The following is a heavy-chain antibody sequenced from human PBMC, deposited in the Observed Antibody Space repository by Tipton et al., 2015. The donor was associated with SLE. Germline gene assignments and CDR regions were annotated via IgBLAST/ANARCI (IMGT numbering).Heavy chain of an antibody. CDR2: IYYSGST. D-gene: IGHD6-19*01. Sequence: LRLSCTVSGGSISSNSYYWGWIRQPPGKGLEWIGTIYYSGSTYYNPSLKSRVTISVDTSNNQFSLKLSSVTAADTAVYYCARDGYSSGWLDAFDIWGQGTMVTVSS. CDR3: ARDGYSSGWLDAFDI. CDR1: GGSISSNSYY. J-gene: IGHJ3*02. V-gene: IGHV4-39*07.